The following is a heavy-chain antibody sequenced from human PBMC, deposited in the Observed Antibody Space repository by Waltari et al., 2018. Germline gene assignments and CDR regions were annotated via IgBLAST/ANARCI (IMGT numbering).Heavy chain of an antibody. V-gene: IGHV1-69*11. Sequence: QVHLVQSGAEVKKPGSSVKVSCKASGDTFGRFAIAWVRQAPGQGLEWMGGLIPILGTPNYAQEFQGRLTITADESANTVYMELGSLRPDDTAVYFCSRRQIGGPLDPWGQGTLVTVSS. J-gene: IGHJ5*01. CDR1: GDTFGRFA. D-gene: IGHD1-1*01. CDR3: SRRQIGGPLDP. CDR2: LIPILGTP.